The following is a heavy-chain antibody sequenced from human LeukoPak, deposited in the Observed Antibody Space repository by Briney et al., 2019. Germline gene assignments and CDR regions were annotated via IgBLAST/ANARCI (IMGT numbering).Heavy chain of an antibody. J-gene: IGHJ4*02. Sequence: SVTLSLTCTVSGVSIGSHYWSWMRQPPGKALEWMAGVLYSESNDSSPSHKSRVSMSIDTSKNQFSLKLSSVTAADTAVYYCARHGYDSSPFDFWGQGTLVTVSS. V-gene: IGHV4-59*08. CDR3: ARHGYDSSPFDF. CDR1: GVSIGSHY. CDR2: VLYSESN. D-gene: IGHD6-13*01.